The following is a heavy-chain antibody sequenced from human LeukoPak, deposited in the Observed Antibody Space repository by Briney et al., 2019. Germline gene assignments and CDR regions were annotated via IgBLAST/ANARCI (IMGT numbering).Heavy chain of an antibody. D-gene: IGHD3-22*01. J-gene: IGHJ4*02. Sequence: GGSLRLSCAASGFTFSDYYMNWIRQAPGKGLEWVSAISGSGGSTYYADSVKGRFTISRDNSKNTLYLQMNSLRAEDTAVYYCAKISRDYYDSSGYYRDWGQGTLVTVSS. CDR1: GFTFSDYY. V-gene: IGHV3-23*01. CDR3: AKISRDYYDSSGYYRD. CDR2: ISGSGGST.